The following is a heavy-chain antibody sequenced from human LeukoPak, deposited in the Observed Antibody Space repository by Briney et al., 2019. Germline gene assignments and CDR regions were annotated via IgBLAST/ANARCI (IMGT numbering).Heavy chain of an antibody. D-gene: IGHD3-10*01. CDR3: ARDRPGI. Sequence: GGSLRLSCSDSGFTFRTSWMHWVRQGPGKGLLWVAHINSDGSNTAYADSVKGRFTISRDNAKNSLYLQMNSLRAEDTAVYYCARDRPGIWGQGTLVTVSS. CDR2: INSDGSNT. CDR1: GFTFRTSW. V-gene: IGHV3-74*01. J-gene: IGHJ4*02.